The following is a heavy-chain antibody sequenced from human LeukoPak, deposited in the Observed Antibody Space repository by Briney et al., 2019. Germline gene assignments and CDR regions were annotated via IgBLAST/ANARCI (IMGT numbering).Heavy chain of an antibody. V-gene: IGHV1-2*02. J-gene: IGHJ5*02. Sequence: ASVKVSCKASGYTFTDYFMHWVRQAPGQGLEWMGWINPNSGGTNYAQKFQGRVTMTRDTSISTAYMELSRLRSDDTAVYYCARGLFIVVVPAAKFDPWGQGTLVTVSS. D-gene: IGHD2-2*01. CDR3: ARGLFIVVVPAAKFDP. CDR2: INPNSGGT. CDR1: GYTFTDYF.